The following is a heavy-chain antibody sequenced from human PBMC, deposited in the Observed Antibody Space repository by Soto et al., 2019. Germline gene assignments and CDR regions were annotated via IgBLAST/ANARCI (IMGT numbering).Heavy chain of an antibody. CDR3: VRDLREDGCSSSSCFYFDY. J-gene: IGHJ4*02. V-gene: IGHV3-33*01. D-gene: IGHD2-2*01. CDR2: IWDDGTNK. Sequence: QVQLVESGGGVVQPGRSLRLSCAASGFSFSTYGMHWVRQAPGKGLEWVAVIWDDGTNKYYADSVKGRSTISRDNSKNTLYLQMNSLRAEDTAVYYCVRDLREDGCSSSSCFYFDYWGQGTLVTVSS. CDR1: GFSFSTYG.